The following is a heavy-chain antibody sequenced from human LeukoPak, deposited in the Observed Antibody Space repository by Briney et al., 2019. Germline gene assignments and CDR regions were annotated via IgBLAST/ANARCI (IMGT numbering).Heavy chain of an antibody. CDR3: SRPRRHYYGSRGDDWFDP. J-gene: IGHJ5*02. Sequence: SETLSLTCTVSGGSISSSSYYWGWIRQPPGKGLEWIGSIYYSGSTYYNPSLKSRVTISVDTSKNQFSLKLSSVTAADTAVYYCSRPRRHYYGSRGDDWFDPWGQGTLVTVSS. CDR1: GGSISSSSYY. D-gene: IGHD3-10*01. CDR2: IYYSGST. V-gene: IGHV4-39*01.